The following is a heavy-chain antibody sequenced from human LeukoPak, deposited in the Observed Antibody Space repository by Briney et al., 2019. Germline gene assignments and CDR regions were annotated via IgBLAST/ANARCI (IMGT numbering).Heavy chain of an antibody. V-gene: IGHV3-30-3*01. Sequence: GGSLRLSCAASGFTFSSYAMHWVRQAPGKGLEWVAVISYDGSNKYYADSVKGRFTISRDNSKNTLYLQMNSLRAEDTAVYYCARDGRGSYSYYYYYYMDVWGKGTTVTVSS. CDR3: ARDGRGSYSYYYYYYMDV. CDR1: GFTFSSYA. D-gene: IGHD1-26*01. J-gene: IGHJ6*03. CDR2: ISYDGSNK.